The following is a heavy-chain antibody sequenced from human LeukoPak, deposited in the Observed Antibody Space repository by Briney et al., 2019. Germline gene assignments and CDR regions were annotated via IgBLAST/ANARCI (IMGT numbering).Heavy chain of an antibody. V-gene: IGHV4-34*01. D-gene: IGHD3-9*01. CDR2: INHIGST. Sequence: SETLSLTCAVYGGSFSNYYWSWIRQPPGKGLEWIGEINHIGSTKYNPSLKSRVTMSVDTSKNQFSLNLNSVTAADTAVYYCAREESDWSSLGYYYHYMDVWGKGTTVTISS. J-gene: IGHJ6*03. CDR1: GGSFSNYY. CDR3: AREESDWSSLGYYYHYMDV.